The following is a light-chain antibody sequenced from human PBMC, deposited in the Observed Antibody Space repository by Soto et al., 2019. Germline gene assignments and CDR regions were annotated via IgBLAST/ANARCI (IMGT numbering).Light chain of an antibody. CDR1: SSDVGTHGY. CDR3: MCYAGGNNWV. Sequence: QSVLTQHPSASGSPGQSVTISCTGTSSDVGTHGYVSWYQQHAGKAPKLMIYDVTKRPSGVPDRFSGSKSANTASLTVSGLQAEDEADYYCMCYAGGNNWVFGGGTKVTVL. V-gene: IGLV2-8*01. J-gene: IGLJ3*02. CDR2: DVT.